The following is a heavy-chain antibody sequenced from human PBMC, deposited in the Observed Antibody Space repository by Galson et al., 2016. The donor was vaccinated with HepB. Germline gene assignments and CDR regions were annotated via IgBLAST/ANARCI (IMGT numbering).Heavy chain of an antibody. Sequence: SLRLSCAASGFTFSDFGMHWVRQAPGEGLEWLTFIWYDGSSKYYADSVKGRFTISRDNSKNTLFLQVNSLRAEDTAVYYCARGDYIWGNNHFFDYWGQGILVTVSS. J-gene: IGHJ4*02. CDR3: ARGDYIWGNNHFFDY. V-gene: IGHV3-33*01. CDR2: IWYDGSSK. D-gene: IGHD3-16*01. CDR1: GFTFSDFG.